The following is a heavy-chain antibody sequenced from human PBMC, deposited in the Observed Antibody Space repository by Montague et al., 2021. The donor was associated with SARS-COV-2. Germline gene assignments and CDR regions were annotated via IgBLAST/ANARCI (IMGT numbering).Heavy chain of an antibody. V-gene: IGHV4-34*01. CDR2: INHGGST. J-gene: IGHJ6*03. CDR3: ARLRDGVVPSPILGVGPYYSYYYMDV. Sequence: SETLSLTCAVFGGSLSGFSWNWVRQSPGKGLEWIGEINHGGSTKYSPSLKSRLTISADTSKNQFSLKLTSVAAADTAVYYCARLRDGVVPSPILGVGPYYSYYYMDVWGRGTTVTVSS. CDR1: GGSLSGFS. D-gene: IGHD3-10*01.